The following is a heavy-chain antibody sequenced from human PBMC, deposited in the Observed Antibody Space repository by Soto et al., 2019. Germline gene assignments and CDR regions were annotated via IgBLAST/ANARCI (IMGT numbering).Heavy chain of an antibody. CDR2: INPNNGAT. Sequence: QEQLVQSGAEVKEPGASLKVSCKASGDTFTTNYIHWVRQAPGQGLEWMGRINPNNGATLYAQEFQGRLILTTDTSTSTVYMDLNSMKSEDSAVYYCASRVLCDMDVWGQGTTVTVSS. CDR3: ASRVLCDMDV. D-gene: IGHD2-21*01. CDR1: GDTFTTNY. V-gene: IGHV1-46*01. J-gene: IGHJ6*02.